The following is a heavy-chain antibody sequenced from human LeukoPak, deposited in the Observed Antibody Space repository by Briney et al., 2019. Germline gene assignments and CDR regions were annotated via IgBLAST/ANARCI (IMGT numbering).Heavy chain of an antibody. CDR1: GYTFTSYD. Sequence: GASVKVSCKASGYTFTSYDINWVRQATGQGLEWMGWMNPNSGNTVYAQKFQGRVTLTRNTSISTAYMELSSLRSEDTAVYYCARGDRSISWYIHPYYYMDVWGKGTTVTVSS. CDR3: ARGDRSISWYIHPYYYMDV. J-gene: IGHJ6*03. V-gene: IGHV1-8*01. D-gene: IGHD6-13*01. CDR2: MNPNSGNT.